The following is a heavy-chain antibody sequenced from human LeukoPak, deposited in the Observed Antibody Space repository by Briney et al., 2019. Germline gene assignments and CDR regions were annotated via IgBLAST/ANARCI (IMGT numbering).Heavy chain of an antibody. CDR3: AKGSMVRGVIIHEGILGPGFDY. D-gene: IGHD3-10*01. J-gene: IGHJ4*02. CDR1: GFTFDDYA. CDR2: ISWNSGSI. V-gene: IGHV3-9*01. Sequence: GGSLRLSCAASGFTFDDYAMHWVRQAPGKGLEWVSVISWNSGSIGYADSVKGRFTISRDNAKNSLYLQMNSLRAEDTALYYCAKGSMVRGVIIHEGILGPGFDYWGQGTLVTVSS.